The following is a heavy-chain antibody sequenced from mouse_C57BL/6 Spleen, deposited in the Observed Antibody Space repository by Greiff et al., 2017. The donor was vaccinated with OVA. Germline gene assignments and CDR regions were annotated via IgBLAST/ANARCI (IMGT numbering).Heavy chain of an antibody. Sequence: EVKLVESGGGLVKPGGSLKLSCAASGFTFSSYAMYWVRQTPGKRLEWVATISDGGSFTYYPDNVKGRFTSARNNAKNNLYLQMSHLKSEDTAMYYCASIYYYGSSPFDYWGQGTTLTVSS. CDR2: ISDGGSFT. CDR3: ASIYYYGSSPFDY. D-gene: IGHD1-1*01. V-gene: IGHV5-4*03. CDR1: GFTFSSYA. J-gene: IGHJ2*01.